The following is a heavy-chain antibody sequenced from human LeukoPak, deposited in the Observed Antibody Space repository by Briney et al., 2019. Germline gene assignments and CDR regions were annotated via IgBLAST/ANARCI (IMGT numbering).Heavy chain of an antibody. CDR3: ASIGYCSGGSCYPGDNWFDP. J-gene: IGHJ5*02. CDR1: GGSFSGYY. CDR2: INHSGST. D-gene: IGHD2-15*01. Sequence: SETLSLTCAVYGGSFSGYYWSWIRQPPGKGLEWIGEINHSGSTNYNPSLKSRVTISVDTSKNQFSLKLSSVTAADTAVYYCASIGYCSGGSCYPGDNWFDPWGQGTLVTVSS. V-gene: IGHV4-34*01.